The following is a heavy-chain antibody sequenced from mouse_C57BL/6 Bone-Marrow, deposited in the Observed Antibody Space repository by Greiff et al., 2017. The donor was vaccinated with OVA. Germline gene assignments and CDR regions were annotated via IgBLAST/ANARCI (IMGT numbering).Heavy chain of an antibody. CDR1: GYTFTSYW. V-gene: IGHV1-55*01. CDR3: ARAADSNPWYFDV. CDR2: IYPGSGST. J-gene: IGHJ1*03. D-gene: IGHD2-5*01. Sequence: VQLQQSGAELVKPGASVKMSCKASGYTFTSYWITWVKQRPGQGLEWIGDIYPGSGSTNYNEKFKSKATLTVDTSSSTAYMQLSSLTSEDSAVYYCARAADSNPWYFDVWGTGTTVTVSS.